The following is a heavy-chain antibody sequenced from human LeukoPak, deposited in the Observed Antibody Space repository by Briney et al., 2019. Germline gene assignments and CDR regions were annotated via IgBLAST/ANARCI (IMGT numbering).Heavy chain of an antibody. Sequence: PGGSLRLSCAASGFNFSIYGMHWVRQDPGKGLEWVAFIRLDGDKVSYADSVKGRFTISRDNSKNTLYLQMNSLRSEDTAVYYCAKLSTGYDSDFDNWGQGSLVVVSS. CDR3: AKLSTGYDSDFDN. CDR2: IRLDGDKV. CDR1: GFNFSIYG. J-gene: IGHJ4*02. V-gene: IGHV3-30*02. D-gene: IGHD2-8*02.